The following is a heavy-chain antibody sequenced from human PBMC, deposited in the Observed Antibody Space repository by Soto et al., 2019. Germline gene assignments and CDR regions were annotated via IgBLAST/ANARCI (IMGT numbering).Heavy chain of an antibody. V-gene: IGHV4-31*03. CDR1: GGSIRSGGYY. CDR2: IYYSGTT. D-gene: IGHD3-22*01. Sequence: PSETLSLTCTVSGGSIRSGGYYWSWIRQHPGKGLEWIGYIYYSGTTYYSPSLKSRVTLSIDTSENQLSLKLTSVTAADTAIYYCARGTTGRSTSGYSFVVSSGLDVWGQGTTVTV. CDR3: ARGTTGRSTSGYSFVVSSGLDV. J-gene: IGHJ6*02.